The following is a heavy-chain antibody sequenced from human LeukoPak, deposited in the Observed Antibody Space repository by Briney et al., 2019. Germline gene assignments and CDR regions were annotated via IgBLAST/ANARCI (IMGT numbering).Heavy chain of an antibody. V-gene: IGHV3-23*01. CDR3: AKELWEGSGYLDY. D-gene: IGHD3-3*01. J-gene: IGHJ4*02. CDR1: GFSLSSYP. Sequence: GGSLRLSCAASGFSLSSYPMTWVRQAPGKGPEWVSAVSGTGDRTIYADSVKGRFTISRDNSKNTLSLQMNSLKAEDTALYYCAKELWEGSGYLDYWGQGILVTVSS. CDR2: VSGTGDRT.